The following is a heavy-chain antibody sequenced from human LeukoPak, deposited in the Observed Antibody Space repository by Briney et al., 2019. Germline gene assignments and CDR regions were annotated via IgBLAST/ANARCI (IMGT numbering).Heavy chain of an antibody. D-gene: IGHD3-3*01. V-gene: IGHV4-39*01. CDR1: GGSISSSSYY. Sequence: PSETLSLTCTVSGGSISSSSYYWGWIRQPPGKGLEWIGSIYYSGSTYYNPSLKSRVTISVDTFKNQFSLKLSSVTAADTAVYYCARRRSKGLLEWPDFDYWGQGTLVTVSS. CDR2: IYYSGST. J-gene: IGHJ4*02. CDR3: ARRRSKGLLEWPDFDY.